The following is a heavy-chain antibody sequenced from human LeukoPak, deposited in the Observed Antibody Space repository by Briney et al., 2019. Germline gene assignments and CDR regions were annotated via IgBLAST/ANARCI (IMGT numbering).Heavy chain of an antibody. CDR2: IYSGGDT. CDR1: GFTVRSYY. CDR3: ARDGYPCSSTSCYSIYYYYYYMDV. Sequence: GGSLRLSCAASGFTVRSYYMAWVRQAPGKGLEWVSVIYSGGDTYYADSVKGRFTISRDNAKNSLYLQMNSLRAEDTAVYYCARDGYPCSSTSCYSIYYYYYYMDVWGKGTTVTVSS. V-gene: IGHV3-66*01. D-gene: IGHD2-2*01. J-gene: IGHJ6*03.